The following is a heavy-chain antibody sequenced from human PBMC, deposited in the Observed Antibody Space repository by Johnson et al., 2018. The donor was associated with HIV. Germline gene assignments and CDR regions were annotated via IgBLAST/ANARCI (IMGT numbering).Heavy chain of an antibody. V-gene: IGHV3-9*01. J-gene: IGHJ3*02. CDR3: ARVVGYKYGSAGDNDAFDI. D-gene: IGHD5-18*01. CDR1: GFTFEDNA. CDR2: ISWDSGTI. Sequence: VQLVESGGGLAQPGRSLRLSCAASGFTFEDNAMHWVRQVPGKGLEWVSTISWDSGTIAYADSMKGRFAISRDNAKNSLYLQMNSLRAEDTALYYCARVVGYKYGSAGDNDAFDIWGQGTMVTVSS.